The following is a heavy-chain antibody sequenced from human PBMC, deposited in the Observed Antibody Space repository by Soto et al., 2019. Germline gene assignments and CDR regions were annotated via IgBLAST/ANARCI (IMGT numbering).Heavy chain of an antibody. CDR1: GGSISSSSYY. CDR2: IYYSGST. V-gene: IGHV4-39*01. Sequence: QLQLQESGPGLVKPSETLSLTCTVSGGSISSSSYYWGWIRQPPGKGLEWIGSIYYSGSTYYNPPFKVRVTIPVDTPKTQSSLSLSSGTAPNTAVNYCAGLVGQGGSLTGSWGRGTLVPVPS. D-gene: IGHD1-26*01. CDR3: AGLVGQGGSLTGS. J-gene: IGHJ5*02.